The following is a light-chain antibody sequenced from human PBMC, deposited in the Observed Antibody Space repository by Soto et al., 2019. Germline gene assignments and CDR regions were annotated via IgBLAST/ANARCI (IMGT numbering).Light chain of an antibody. CDR1: QSVSSN. Sequence: IVMTQSPDTLSVSTGERATVSCRASQSVSSNLAWYQHKPGQAPRLLIYGVSTRATGIPDRFSGSGSGTEFALTISSLQSEDFAVYYCQQYNNWPRTLGQGTKVEIK. J-gene: IGKJ1*01. V-gene: IGKV3-15*01. CDR2: GVS. CDR3: QQYNNWPRT.